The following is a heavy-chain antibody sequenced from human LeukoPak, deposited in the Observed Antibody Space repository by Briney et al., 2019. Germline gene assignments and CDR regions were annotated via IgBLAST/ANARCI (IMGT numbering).Heavy chain of an antibody. CDR2: IYTSGST. CDR1: AGSISSGSYY. V-gene: IGHV4-61*02. Sequence: SETLSLTCTVSAGSISSGSYYWSWIRQPSGKRPEWIGRIYTSGSTNYNPSLKSRVTISVDTSKNQFSLKLSSVTAADTAVYCCARSGYYTRHFDYWGQGTLVTVSS. CDR3: ARSGYYTRHFDY. D-gene: IGHD3-3*01. J-gene: IGHJ4*02.